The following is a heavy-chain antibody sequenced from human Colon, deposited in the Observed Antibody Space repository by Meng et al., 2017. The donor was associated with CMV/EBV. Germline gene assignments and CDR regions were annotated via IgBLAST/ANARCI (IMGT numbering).Heavy chain of an antibody. Sequence: DVRVVWSGGGRVQPVGSLGLSFSSTGFTFSSKWMHWVRQGPGKGLVWVSRINTDGSTTYYADSVKGRFTISRDNAKNTLYLQMNSLRAEDTAVYYCASRDYWGQGTLVTVSS. CDR2: INTDGSTT. CDR3: ASRDY. CDR1: GFTFSSKW. V-gene: IGHV3-74*01. J-gene: IGHJ4*02.